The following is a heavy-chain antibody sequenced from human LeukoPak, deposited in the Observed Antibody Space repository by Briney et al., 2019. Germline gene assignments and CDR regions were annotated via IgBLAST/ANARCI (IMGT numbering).Heavy chain of an antibody. Sequence: ASVKVSCKASSYRFTDYCIYWVRQAPGQGLEWMGWINPNSGGTNYAQKFQGRVTMTRDTSISTAYMDLSRLTSDDTALYYCARGGLETVPGKYYHYVMDVWGQGTTVTVSS. CDR2: INPNSGGT. J-gene: IGHJ6*02. CDR3: ARGGLETVPGKYYHYVMDV. CDR1: SYRFTDYC. V-gene: IGHV1-2*02. D-gene: IGHD6-19*01.